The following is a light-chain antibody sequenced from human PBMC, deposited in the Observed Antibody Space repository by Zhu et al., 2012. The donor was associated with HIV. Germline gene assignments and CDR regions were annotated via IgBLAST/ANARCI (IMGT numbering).Light chain of an antibody. CDR2: GAS. J-gene: IGKJ3*01. V-gene: IGKV3-15*01. CDR1: QRVSSN. Sequence: EIVMTQSPATLSVSPGERVTLSCRASQRVSSNLAWYQQKPGQAPRLLIYGASTRATGIPVRFSGSGSGTEFTLTISGMQSEDFAVYYCQQYNNWPPFTFGPGTKVDIK. CDR3: QQYNNWPPFT.